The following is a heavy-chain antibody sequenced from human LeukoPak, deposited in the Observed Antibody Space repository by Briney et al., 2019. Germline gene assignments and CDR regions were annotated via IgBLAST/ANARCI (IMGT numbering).Heavy chain of an antibody. V-gene: IGHV4-39*07. D-gene: IGHD3-10*01. J-gene: IGHJ6*03. CDR2: INHSGST. Sequence: SETLSLTCTVSGGSISSSSYYWGWIRQPPGKGLEWIGEINHSGSTNYNPSLKSRVTISVDTSKNQFSLKLSSVTAADTAVYYCARCPRFGDRRGYYYYYYMDVWGKGTTVTISS. CDR1: GGSISSSSYY. CDR3: ARCPRFGDRRGYYYYYYMDV.